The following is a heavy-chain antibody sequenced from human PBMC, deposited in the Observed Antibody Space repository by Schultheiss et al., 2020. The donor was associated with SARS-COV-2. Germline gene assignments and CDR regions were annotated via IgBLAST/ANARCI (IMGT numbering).Heavy chain of an antibody. CDR1: GDSVSSNSAA. V-gene: IGHV6-1*01. Sequence: SQTLSLTCAISGDSVSSNSAAWNWIRQSPSRGLEWLGRTYYRSKWYNGYAVSVKSRITINPDTSKNQFSLQLNSVTPEDTAVYYCARDPAGRYDYIWGSTFDYWGQGTLVTVSS. J-gene: IGHJ4*02. CDR2: TYYRSKWYN. D-gene: IGHD3-16*01. CDR3: ARDPAGRYDYIWGSTFDY.